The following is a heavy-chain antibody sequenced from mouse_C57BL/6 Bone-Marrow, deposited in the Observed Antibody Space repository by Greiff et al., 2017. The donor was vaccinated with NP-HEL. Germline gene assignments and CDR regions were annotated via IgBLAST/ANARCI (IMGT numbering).Heavy chain of an antibody. V-gene: IGHV1-67*01. J-gene: IGHJ1*03. Sequence: QVQLQQSGPELVRPGVSVKISCKGSGYTFTDYAMHWVKQSHAKSLEWIGDISTYYGDASYNQKFKDKATMTVDKSYSTAYMELARLTSEDSAVSYCAICLGYYEDFDFWGTGTTVTVSS. CDR3: AICLGYYEDFDF. CDR2: ISTYYGDA. D-gene: IGHD2-3*01. CDR1: GYTFTDYA.